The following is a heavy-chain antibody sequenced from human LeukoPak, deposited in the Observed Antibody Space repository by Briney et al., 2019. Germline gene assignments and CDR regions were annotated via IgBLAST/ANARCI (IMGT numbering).Heavy chain of an antibody. V-gene: IGHV1-3*01. CDR2: INAGNGNT. D-gene: IGHD4-17*01. CDR3: ARPPSYGVVRFDY. J-gene: IGHJ4*02. Sequence: ASVEVSCKASGYTFTSYAMHWVRQAPGQRLEWMGWINAGNGNTKYSQKFQGRVTITRDTSASTAYMELSSLRSEDTAVYYCARPPSYGVVRFDYWGQGTLVTVSS. CDR1: GYTFTSYA.